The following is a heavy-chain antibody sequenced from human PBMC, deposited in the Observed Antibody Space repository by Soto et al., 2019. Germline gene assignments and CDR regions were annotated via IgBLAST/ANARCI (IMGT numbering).Heavy chain of an antibody. Sequence: QVQLVQSGAEVKKPGASVKVSCKASGYTFTSHDINWMRQATGQGLDWMGWMNPNSGHTNPAQKFQGRVTMTRDTSISTAYMELTHLRAEDTAIYYCASDMSTTWGQGTLVTVSS. CDR2: MNPNSGHT. J-gene: IGHJ5*02. CDR3: ASDMSTT. D-gene: IGHD2-2*01. CDR1: GYTFTSHD. V-gene: IGHV1-8*01.